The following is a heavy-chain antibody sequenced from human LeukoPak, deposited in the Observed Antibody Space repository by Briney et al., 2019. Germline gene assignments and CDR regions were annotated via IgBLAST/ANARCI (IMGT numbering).Heavy chain of an antibody. V-gene: IGHV3-48*02. Sequence: GGSLRLSCAASGFTFSSYSMNWVRQAPGKGLEWVSYISSSSSTIHYADSVKGRFTISRDNAKNSLYLQMNSLRDEDTAVYYCARDLGYSSGWYYDYWGQGTLVTVSS. D-gene: IGHD6-19*01. CDR3: ARDLGYSSGWYYDY. CDR1: GFTFSSYS. J-gene: IGHJ4*02. CDR2: ISSSSSTI.